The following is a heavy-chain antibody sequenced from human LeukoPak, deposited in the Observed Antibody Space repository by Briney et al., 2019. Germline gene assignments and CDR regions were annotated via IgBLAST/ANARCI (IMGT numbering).Heavy chain of an antibody. J-gene: IGHJ4*02. D-gene: IGHD2-2*01. V-gene: IGHV5-51*01. CDR1: GYSSTSYW. Sequence: GESLKISCKGSGYSSTSYWIGWVRQMPGKGLEWMGIIYPGDSDTRYSPSLQGQVTISADKSISTAYLQWSSLRASDTAMYYCARPYCSSTSCYVSYFDYWGQGTLVTVSS. CDR2: IYPGDSDT. CDR3: ARPYCSSTSCYVSYFDY.